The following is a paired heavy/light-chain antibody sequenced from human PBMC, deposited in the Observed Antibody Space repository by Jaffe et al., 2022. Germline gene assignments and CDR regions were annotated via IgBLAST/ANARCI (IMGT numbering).Light chain of an antibody. V-gene: IGKV2-28*01. CDR3: MQSLQTPS. CDR1: QSLLHSDGYNY. Sequence: DIVMTQSPLSLAVTPGEPASISCRSSQSLLHSDGYNYLEWYLQKPGQSPQLLIYLASNRASGVPDRFSGSGSGTDFTLKINRVEAEDVGVYYCMQSLQTPSFGQGTRLEIE. CDR2: LAS. J-gene: IGKJ5*01.
Heavy chain of an antibody. V-gene: IGHV3-48*03. CDR2: INSGGSRM. Sequence: EVQLVESGGGLIQPGGSLRLSCDTSGFTFNSYEMNWVRQAPGKGLEWISYINSGGSRMFYADSVKGRFTISRDNAKNSLYLQMNSLRVDDTGVYYCVRESRSSGYLPFHGFDLWGQGTMVAVSS. CDR3: VRESRSSGYLPFHGFDL. J-gene: IGHJ3*01. CDR1: GFTFNSYE. D-gene: IGHD3-22*01.